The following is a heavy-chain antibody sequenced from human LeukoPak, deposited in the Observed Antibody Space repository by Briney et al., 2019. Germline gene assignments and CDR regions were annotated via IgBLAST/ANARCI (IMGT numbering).Heavy chain of an antibody. CDR3: AKGPVTAVPYYFDY. J-gene: IGHJ4*02. D-gene: IGHD2-21*02. Sequence: PGGSLRLSCAASGFTFSSYGMHWVRQAPGKGLEWVAVISYDGSNKYYADSVKGRFTISRDNSKNTLYLQMNSPRAEDTAVYYCAKGPVTAVPYYFDYWGQGTLVTVSS. CDR1: GFTFSSYG. V-gene: IGHV3-30*18. CDR2: ISYDGSNK.